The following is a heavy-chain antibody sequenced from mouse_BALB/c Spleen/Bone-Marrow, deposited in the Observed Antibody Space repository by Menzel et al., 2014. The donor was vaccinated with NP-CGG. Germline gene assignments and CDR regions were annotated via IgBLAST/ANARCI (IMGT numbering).Heavy chain of an antibody. V-gene: IGHV1S137*01. CDR3: ARGYSNNYAMDY. Sequence: VHLQQSGAELVRPGVSVKISCKGSGYTFTDYAMHWVKQSHAESLEWIGVINTYFGDISYNQKFKGKATIAVDKTSXTVYMELARLTAEDSAIYYCARGYSNNYAMDYWGQGTSVTVSS. CDR1: GYTFTDYA. D-gene: IGHD2-5*01. J-gene: IGHJ4*01. CDR2: INTYFGDI.